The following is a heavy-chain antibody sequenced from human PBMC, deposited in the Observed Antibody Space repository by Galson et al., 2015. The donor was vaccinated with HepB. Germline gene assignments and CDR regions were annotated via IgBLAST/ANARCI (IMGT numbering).Heavy chain of an antibody. Sequence: SLRLSCAVSGFTFSSYAMSWVRQAPGKGLEWVSAISGAGGSRYYADSVKGRFTISRDNSKNTLHVQMDSLRAEDTAVYYCAKEFRAGDSSGFFDLWDRGTLVTVSS. CDR1: GFTFSSYA. CDR2: ISGAGGSR. V-gene: IGHV3-23*01. D-gene: IGHD3-22*01. CDR3: AKEFRAGDSSGFFDL. J-gene: IGHJ2*01.